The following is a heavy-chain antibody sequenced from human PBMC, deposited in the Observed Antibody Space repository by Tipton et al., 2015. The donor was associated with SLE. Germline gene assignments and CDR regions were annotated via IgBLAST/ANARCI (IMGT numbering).Heavy chain of an antibody. J-gene: IGHJ3*02. D-gene: IGHD3-22*01. CDR1: GFTVSSNY. CDR3: ARALGDYYDSSGYHDAFDI. CDR2: IYSGGST. Sequence: SLRLSCAASGFTVSSNYMSWVRQAPGKGLEWVSVIYSGGSTYYADSVKGRFTISRDNSKNTLYLQMNSLRAEDTAVYYRARALGDYYDSSGYHDAFDIWGQGTMVTVSS. V-gene: IGHV3-53*01.